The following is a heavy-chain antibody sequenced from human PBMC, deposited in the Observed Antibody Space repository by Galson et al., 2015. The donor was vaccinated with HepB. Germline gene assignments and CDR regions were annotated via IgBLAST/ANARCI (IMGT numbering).Heavy chain of an antibody. J-gene: IGHJ4*03. CDR2: ISYDGSNK. D-gene: IGHD3-3*01. CDR1: GFTFSSYA. V-gene: IGHV3-30-3*01. Sequence: SLRLSCAASGFTFSSYAMHWVRQAPGKGLEWVAVISYDGSNKYYADSVKGRFTISRDNSKNTLYLQMNSLRAEDTAVYYCARDSGGPDYDFWSGYYSGYFDYWGQGTLVTVSS. CDR3: ARDSGGPDYDFWSGYYSGYFDY.